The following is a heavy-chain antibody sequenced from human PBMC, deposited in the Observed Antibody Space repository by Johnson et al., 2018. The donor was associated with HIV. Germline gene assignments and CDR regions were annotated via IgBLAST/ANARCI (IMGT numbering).Heavy chain of an antibody. V-gene: IGHV3-30*02. CDR3: ATFSVIPSGVNDAFDI. D-gene: IGHD3-16*02. J-gene: IGHJ3*02. CDR2: IRYDGSTK. CDR1: GFTFSSYG. Sequence: QVQPVESGGGVVQPGRSLRLSCAASGFTFSSYGTHRVRQAPGKGLEWVALIRYDGSTKYYADSVKGRFTISSANSKNTLYLQINSLRGEDTAVYYCATFSVIPSGVNDAFDICGQGTMVTVSS.